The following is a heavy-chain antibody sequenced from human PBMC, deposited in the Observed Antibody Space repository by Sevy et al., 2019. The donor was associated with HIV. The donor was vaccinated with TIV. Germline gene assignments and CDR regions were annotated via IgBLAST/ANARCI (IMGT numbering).Heavy chain of an antibody. CDR3: ARGVGLDC. CDR1: GFTFSPYW. CDR2: IRPDGSDK. D-gene: IGHD1-26*01. V-gene: IGHV3-7*01. J-gene: IGHJ4*02. Sequence: GGSLRLSCAASGFTFSPYWMTWVRQAPGKGLEWLANIRPDGSDKYYVDSVKGRFTISRDNAKNSLYLQMNSLAADDTAMYYCARGVGLDCWGQGALVTVSS.